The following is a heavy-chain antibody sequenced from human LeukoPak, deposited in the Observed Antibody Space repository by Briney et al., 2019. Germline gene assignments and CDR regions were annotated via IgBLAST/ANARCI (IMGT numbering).Heavy chain of an antibody. D-gene: IGHD3-22*01. CDR3: AREIPSYYDSSGSFDY. J-gene: IGHJ4*02. V-gene: IGHV3-21*04. CDR1: GFTFSSYT. CDR2: ISGSNSYI. Sequence: GGSLRLSCAASGFTFSSYTMHWIRQAPGKGLEWVSSISGSNSYIFYADSVKGRFTVSRDNAKDSLYLQMNSLRAEDTAVYYCAREIPSYYDSSGSFDYWGQGTLVTVSS.